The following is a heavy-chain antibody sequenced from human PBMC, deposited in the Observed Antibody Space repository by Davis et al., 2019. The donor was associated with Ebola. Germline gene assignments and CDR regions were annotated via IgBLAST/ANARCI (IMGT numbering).Heavy chain of an antibody. CDR2: INSGETIT. CDR1: GFIFGSFW. J-gene: IGHJ4*02. V-gene: IGHV3-74*01. Sequence: GESLKISCAASGFIFGSFWMTWVRQAPGKGLMWVSRINSGETITAYADSVKGRFTISRDNAKNTLYLQMNSLRAEDTAVYYCAKDRDYYDSSPWDYWGQGTLVTVSS. D-gene: IGHD3-22*01. CDR3: AKDRDYYDSSPWDY.